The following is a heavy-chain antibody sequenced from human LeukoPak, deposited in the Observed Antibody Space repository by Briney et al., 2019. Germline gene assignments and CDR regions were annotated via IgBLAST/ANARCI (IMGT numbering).Heavy chain of an antibody. CDR1: GFTFSSYA. CDR2: ISDSGGST. V-gene: IGHV3-23*01. CDR3: AKLTLLGYCSGGSCYDRRVFDY. Sequence: GGSLRLSCAASGFTFSSYAMSWVRQAPGEGLEWVSTISDSGGSTHYADSVKGRFTISRDNSKNTLYLQMNSLRAEDTAVYYCAKLTLLGYCSGGSCYDRRVFDYWGQGTLVTVSS. J-gene: IGHJ4*02. D-gene: IGHD2-15*01.